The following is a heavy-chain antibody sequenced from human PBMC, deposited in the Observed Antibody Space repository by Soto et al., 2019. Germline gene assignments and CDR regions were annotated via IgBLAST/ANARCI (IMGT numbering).Heavy chain of an antibody. CDR3: AKDLTVTTDLVFDY. CDR1: GFTFSSYA. J-gene: IGHJ4*02. Sequence: GGSLRLSCAASGFTFSSYAMSWVRQAPGKGLEWVSAISGSGGSTYYADSVKGXXXXXXXXXXXXXXXXXXXXXXEDXXXXXXAKDLTVTTDLVFDYWGQGTLVTVSS. CDR2: ISGSGGST. D-gene: IGHD4-17*01. V-gene: IGHV3-23*01.